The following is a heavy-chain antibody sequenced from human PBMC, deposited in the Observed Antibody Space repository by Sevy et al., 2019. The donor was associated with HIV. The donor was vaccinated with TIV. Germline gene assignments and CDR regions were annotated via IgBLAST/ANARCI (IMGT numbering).Heavy chain of an antibody. J-gene: IGHJ5*02. CDR2: ISYTGNT. CDR1: GGSISSGNYY. Sequence: SDTLSLTCTVSGGSISSGNYYWHWIRQPPGKGLEWIGYISYTGNTYYNPSLKSPVTISVDTSNNQFSLRLTSVTAADTAVYYCARGATEYTSSSVWFDPWGQGTLVTVSS. D-gene: IGHD6-6*01. V-gene: IGHV4-30-4*02. CDR3: ARGATEYTSSSVWFDP.